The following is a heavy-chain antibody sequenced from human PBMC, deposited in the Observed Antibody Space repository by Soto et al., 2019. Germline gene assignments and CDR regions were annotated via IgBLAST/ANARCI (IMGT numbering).Heavy chain of an antibody. J-gene: IGHJ4*02. CDR2: ISSGGSAI. V-gene: IGHV3-48*03. D-gene: IGHD1-26*01. Sequence: GGSLRLSCAASGFTLSSYEMIWVRQAPGKGLEWVSYISSGGSAIYYADSVKGRFTISRDSAKNSLYLQMNSLRAEDTAVYYCARVARYSGSPVDYAGPGTMVAIYS. CDR1: GFTLSSYE. CDR3: ARVARYSGSPVDY.